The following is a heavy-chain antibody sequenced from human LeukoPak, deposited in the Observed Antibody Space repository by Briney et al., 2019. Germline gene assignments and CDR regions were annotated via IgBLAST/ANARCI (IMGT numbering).Heavy chain of an antibody. CDR2: ISSSSSYI. D-gene: IGHD6-19*01. CDR3: ARVFHTYSSGWYWFDP. CDR1: GFTFSSYS. V-gene: IGHV3-21*01. Sequence: PGGSLRLSCAASGFTFSSYSMNWVRQAPGKGLEWVSSISSSSSYIYYADSVKGRFTISRDNAKNSLYLQMNSLRAEDTAVYYCARVFHTYSSGWYWFDPWGQGTRVTVSS. J-gene: IGHJ5*02.